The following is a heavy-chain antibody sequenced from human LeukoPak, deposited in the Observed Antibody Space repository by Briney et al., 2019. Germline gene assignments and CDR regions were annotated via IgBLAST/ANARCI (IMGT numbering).Heavy chain of an antibody. J-gene: IGHJ4*02. CDR2: IYYSGST. D-gene: IGHD2-2*01. V-gene: IGHV4-30-4*01. CDR1: GGSISSGDYY. Sequence: SQTLSLTCTVSGGSISSGDYYWSWIRQPPGKGLEWIGYIYYSGSTYYNPSLKSRVTISVDTSKNQFSLELSSVTAADTAVYYCAREVVVVPAAGTFDYWGQGTLVTVSS. CDR3: AREVVVVPAAGTFDY.